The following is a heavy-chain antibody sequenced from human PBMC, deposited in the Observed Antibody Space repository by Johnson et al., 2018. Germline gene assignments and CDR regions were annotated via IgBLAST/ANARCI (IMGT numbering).Heavy chain of an antibody. J-gene: IGHJ6*02. V-gene: IGHV3-74*01. Sequence: VQLVESGGDLVQPGGSLRLSCAASGFNFNIYWMHWVRQAPGKGLEWVSRIYSDESNTNYADSVKGRFTISRDNAKNTGYLQMNSLRDEDTAVYHCAAGGGLDFWGQGTTVTVSS. D-gene: IGHD3-16*01. CDR3: AAGGGLDF. CDR1: GFNFNIYW. CDR2: IYSDESNT.